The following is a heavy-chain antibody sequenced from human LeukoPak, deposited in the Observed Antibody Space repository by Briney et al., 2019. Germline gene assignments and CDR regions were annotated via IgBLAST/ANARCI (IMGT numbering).Heavy chain of an antibody. V-gene: IGHV3-48*03. J-gene: IGHJ4*02. Sequence: SGGSLRLSCAASGFTFSSYEMNWVRQAPGKGLEWVSYISSSGTTIYYADSVKGRFTMSRDNAKNSLFLQMTSLRAEDTAVYYCARGAAYTYGYAVDYWGPGTPVTVSS. CDR3: ARGAAYTYGYAVDY. D-gene: IGHD5-18*01. CDR1: GFTFSSYE. CDR2: ISSSGTTI.